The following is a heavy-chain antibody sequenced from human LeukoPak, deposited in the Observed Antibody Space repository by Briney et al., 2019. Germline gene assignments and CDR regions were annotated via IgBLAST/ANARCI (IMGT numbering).Heavy chain of an antibody. Sequence: AETLSLTCAVYGGSFSGYYWSWIRQPPGKGLEWIGEINHSGRTNYNPSLKSRVTISVDTSKNQFSLKLSSVTAADTAVYYCARAGDSSGYSDYWGQGTLVTVSP. D-gene: IGHD3-22*01. CDR3: ARAGDSSGYSDY. J-gene: IGHJ4*02. V-gene: IGHV4-34*01. CDR2: INHSGRT. CDR1: GGSFSGYY.